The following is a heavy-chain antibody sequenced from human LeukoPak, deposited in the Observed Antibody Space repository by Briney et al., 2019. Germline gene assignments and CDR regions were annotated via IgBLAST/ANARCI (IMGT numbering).Heavy chain of an antibody. J-gene: IGHJ4*02. V-gene: IGHV5-51*01. CDR3: ARPYSSGWYVIDY. CDR2: IYPGDSDT. D-gene: IGHD6-19*01. Sequence: GESLKISCKGSGYSFTSYWIGWVRQMPGKGPEWMGIIYPGDSDTRYSPSFQGQVTISADKSINTAYLQWSSLEASDTAMYYCARPYSSGWYVIDYWGQGTLVTVSS. CDR1: GYSFTSYW.